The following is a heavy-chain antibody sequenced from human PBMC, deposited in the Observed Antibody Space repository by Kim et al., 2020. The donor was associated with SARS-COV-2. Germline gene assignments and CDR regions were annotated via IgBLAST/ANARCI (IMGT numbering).Heavy chain of an antibody. D-gene: IGHD3-22*01. J-gene: IGHJ3*02. CDR3: ARAPITMIVVVKAFDI. V-gene: IGHV4-31*02. Sequence: LKSRVTVSVDASKNQFSLKLSSVTAADTAVYYCARAPITMIVVVKAFDIWGQGTMVTVSS.